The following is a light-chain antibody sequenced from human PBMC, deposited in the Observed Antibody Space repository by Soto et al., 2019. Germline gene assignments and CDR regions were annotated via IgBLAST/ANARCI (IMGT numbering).Light chain of an antibody. CDR2: DAS. CDR1: QNINIY. CDR3: QPYDDLPFT. J-gene: IGKJ3*01. V-gene: IGKV1-33*01. Sequence: DIQMTQSPSSLSASVGDRVTITCQASQNINIYLNWYQQSPGRAPKLLIYDASSLEKGVPSRFSGTGSGTPFTLTISSLQPEDIATYYCQPYDDLPFTFGPGTKVDIK.